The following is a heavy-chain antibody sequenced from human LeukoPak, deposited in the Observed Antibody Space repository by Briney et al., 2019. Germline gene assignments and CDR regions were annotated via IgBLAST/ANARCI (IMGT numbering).Heavy chain of an antibody. CDR2: ISGSGGST. J-gene: IGHJ6*02. Sequence: GGSLRLSCAASGFTFSNYAMSWVRQAPGKGLEWVSGISGSGGSTYYADSVKGRFTISRDNAKNSLYLQMNSLRAEDTAVYYCARDRQAPAITMIVVVAQYYYYYYGMDVWGQGTTVTVSS. CDR1: GFTFSNYA. CDR3: ARDRQAPAITMIVVVAQYYYYYYGMDV. D-gene: IGHD3-22*01. V-gene: IGHV3-23*01.